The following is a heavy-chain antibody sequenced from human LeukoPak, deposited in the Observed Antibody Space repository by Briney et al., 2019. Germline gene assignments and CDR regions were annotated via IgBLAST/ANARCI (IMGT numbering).Heavy chain of an antibody. CDR2: MFYSGNT. CDR1: GASITSYH. Sequence: SETLSLTCTVSGASITSYHWSWIRQPAGKGLEWIGRMFYSGNTDYNPSLKSRLTMSIDTSKNQFSLKLSSVTAADTALYYCANLGGGWPFVVVTAWGQGALVTVSS. D-gene: IGHD2-21*02. CDR3: ANLGGGWPFVVVTA. V-gene: IGHV4-4*07. J-gene: IGHJ4*02.